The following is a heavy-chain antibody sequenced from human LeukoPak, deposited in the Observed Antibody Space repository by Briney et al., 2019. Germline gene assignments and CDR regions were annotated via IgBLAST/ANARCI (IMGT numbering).Heavy chain of an antibody. CDR2: ISGSGDST. V-gene: IGHV3-23*01. Sequence: GGSLRLSCAASGFTFSSYAMSWVRQAPRKGLEWVSAISGSGDSTYYADSVKGRFTISRGNSKNTLYLQMNSLRAEDTAVHYCAKSSGWFDYWGQGTLVTVSS. CDR3: AKSSGWFDY. J-gene: IGHJ4*02. D-gene: IGHD6-19*01. CDR1: GFTFSSYA.